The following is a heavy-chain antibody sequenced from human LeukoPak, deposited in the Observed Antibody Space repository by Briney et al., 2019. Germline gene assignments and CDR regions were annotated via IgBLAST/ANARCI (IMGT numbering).Heavy chain of an antibody. Sequence: PSETLSLTCTVSGGSISSYYWSWIRQPPGKGLEWIGYIYYSGSTNYNPSLKSRVTISVDTSKNQFSLKLSSVTAADTAVYYCAREVVGATDDAFDIWGQGTMVTVSS. V-gene: IGHV4-59*01. D-gene: IGHD1-26*01. CDR1: GGSISSYY. CDR3: AREVVGATDDAFDI. J-gene: IGHJ3*02. CDR2: IYYSGST.